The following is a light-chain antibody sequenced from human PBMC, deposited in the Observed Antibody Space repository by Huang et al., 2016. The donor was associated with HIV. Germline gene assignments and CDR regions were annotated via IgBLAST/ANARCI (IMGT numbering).Light chain of an antibody. CDR2: DAS. CDR3: QQYDNFIT. V-gene: IGKV1-33*01. J-gene: IGKJ5*01. Sequence: DIQMTQSPSSLSTSIGDRVTITCQASQDISNYLNWYQHKTGKAPKLLIYDASNLEVGFPSRFSRSGSGTDFTFTISSLEPEDIATYYCQQYDNFITFGQGTRLEMK. CDR1: QDISNY.